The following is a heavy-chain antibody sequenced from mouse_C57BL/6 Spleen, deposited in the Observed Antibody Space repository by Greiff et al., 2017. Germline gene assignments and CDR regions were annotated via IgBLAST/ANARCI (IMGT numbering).Heavy chain of an antibody. V-gene: IGHV1-82*01. CDR1: GYAFSSSW. J-gene: IGHJ2*01. CDR3: ARWGYDYGYFDY. CDR2: IYPGDGDT. Sequence: VVKPGASVKISCKASGYAFSSSWMNWVKQRPGKGLEWIGRIYPGDGDTNYNGKFKGKATLTADKSSSTAYMQLSSLTSEDSAVYFCARWGYDYGYFDYWGQGTTLTVSS. D-gene: IGHD2-4*01.